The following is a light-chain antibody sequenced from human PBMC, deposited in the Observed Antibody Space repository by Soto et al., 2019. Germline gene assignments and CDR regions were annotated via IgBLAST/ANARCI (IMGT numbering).Light chain of an antibody. CDR3: QQLNSYPIT. CDR1: QGLSSD. J-gene: IGKJ5*01. V-gene: IGKV1-9*01. Sequence: DIQLTQSPSFLSASVGDRVTITCRASQGLSSDLAWYQQKPGKAPKLLIYAASTLQSGVPSRFSGSGSGTEFTLTISSLQPEDFATYYRQQLNSYPITFGQGTRLEI. CDR2: AAS.